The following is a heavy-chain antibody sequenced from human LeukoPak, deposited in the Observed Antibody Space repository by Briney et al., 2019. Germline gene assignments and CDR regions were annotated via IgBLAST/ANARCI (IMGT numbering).Heavy chain of an antibody. J-gene: IGHJ6*03. CDR1: GGSFSGYY. D-gene: IGHD2-2*01. CDR2: IYYSGST. CDR3: ASSEVPRDYYYYYMDV. Sequence: SETLSLTCAVYGGSFSGYYWSWIRQPPGKGLEWIGSIYYSGSTYYNPSLKSRVTISVDTSKNQFSLKLSSVTAADTAVYYCASSEVPRDYYYYYMDVWGKGTTVTVSS. V-gene: IGHV4-34*01.